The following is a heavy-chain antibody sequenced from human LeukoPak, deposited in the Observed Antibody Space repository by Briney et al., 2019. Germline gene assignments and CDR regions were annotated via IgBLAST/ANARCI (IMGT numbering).Heavy chain of an antibody. CDR2: IYYSGST. CDR3: ARVKRQLVLGYYYYYMDV. Sequence: PSETLSLTCTVSGGSISSYYWSWIRQPPGKGLEWIGYIYYSGSTNYNPSLKSRVTISVDTSKNQFSLKLSSVTAADTAVYYCARVKRQLVLGYYYYYMDVWGKGTTVTISS. D-gene: IGHD6-13*01. V-gene: IGHV4-59*01. J-gene: IGHJ6*03. CDR1: GGSISSYY.